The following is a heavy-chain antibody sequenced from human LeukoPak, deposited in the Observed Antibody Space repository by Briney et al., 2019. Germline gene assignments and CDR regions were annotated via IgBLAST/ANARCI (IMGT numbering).Heavy chain of an antibody. CDR1: GGSFSGYY. CDR2: INHSGST. D-gene: IGHD2-15*01. Sequence: PSETLSLTCAVYGGSFSGYYWSWIRQPPGKGLEWIGEINHSGSTNYSPSLKSRVTISVDTSKNQFSLKLSSVTAADTAVCYCAVGYCSGGSCYSGYWGQGTLVTVSS. CDR3: AVGYCSGGSCYSGY. J-gene: IGHJ4*02. V-gene: IGHV4-34*01.